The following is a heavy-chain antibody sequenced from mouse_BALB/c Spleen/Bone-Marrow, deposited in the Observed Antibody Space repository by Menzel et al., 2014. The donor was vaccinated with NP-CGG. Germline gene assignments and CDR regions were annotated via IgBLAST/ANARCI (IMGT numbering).Heavy chain of an antibody. D-gene: IGHD3-3*01. V-gene: IGHV1-54*03. CDR2: INPGSGGT. J-gene: IGHJ4*01. CDR3: ARRDDAMDY. Sequence: VNVVESGAELVRPGTSVKVSCKASGYAFTNYLIEWVKQRPGQGLEWIGVINPGSGGTNYNEKFKGKATLTADKSSSTANMQLSSLTSDDSAVYFCARRDDAMDYWGQGTSVTVSS. CDR1: GYAFTNYL.